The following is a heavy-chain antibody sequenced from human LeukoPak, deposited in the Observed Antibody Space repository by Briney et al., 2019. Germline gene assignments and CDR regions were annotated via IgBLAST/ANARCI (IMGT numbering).Heavy chain of an antibody. CDR2: ISDSGGST. CDR1: AFTFSTYA. CDR3: ATHYPPEETTED. Sequence: GGSLRLSCAASAFTFSTYAMSWVRQAPGKGLDWVSAISDSGGSTYYADSVKGRFTISRENSKNTLYLQMNSLRVEDTAIYYCATHYPPEETTEDWGQGTLIAVSS. J-gene: IGHJ1*01. V-gene: IGHV3-23*01. D-gene: IGHD1-1*01.